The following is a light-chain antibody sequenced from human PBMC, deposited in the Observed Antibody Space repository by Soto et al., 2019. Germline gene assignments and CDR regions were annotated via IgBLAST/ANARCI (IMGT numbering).Light chain of an antibody. Sequence: QSVLTQPRSVSGSPGQSVTISCTGTSSDVGGYNYVSWYQQHPGKVPKLLIYDVSQRPSGVPDRFSGSKSDNTASLTISGLQAEDEADYYCCSYAGTFIPAMFGGGTQLTVL. CDR2: DVS. CDR3: CSYAGTFIPAM. V-gene: IGLV2-11*01. CDR1: SSDVGGYNY. J-gene: IGLJ7*01.